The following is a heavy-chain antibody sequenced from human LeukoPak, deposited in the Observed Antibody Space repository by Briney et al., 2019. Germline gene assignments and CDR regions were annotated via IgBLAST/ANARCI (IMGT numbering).Heavy chain of an antibody. Sequence: GGSLRLSCAASGFTFSSYGMSWVRQAPGKGLEWVSAISGSGGSTYYADSVKGRFTISRDNSKNTLYLQMSSLGAEDTAVYFCAKDDAWGRYQDWGQGTLVTVSS. V-gene: IGHV3-23*01. CDR1: GFTFSSYG. D-gene: IGHD3-16*01. CDR3: AKDDAWGRYQD. J-gene: IGHJ1*01. CDR2: ISGSGGST.